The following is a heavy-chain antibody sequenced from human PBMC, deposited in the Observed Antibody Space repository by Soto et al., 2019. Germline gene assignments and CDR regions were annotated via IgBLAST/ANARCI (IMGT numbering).Heavy chain of an antibody. CDR2: IIPIFETT. D-gene: IGHD2-2*01. Sequence: QVQLVQSGAEVKKPGSSVKVSCKASGGTFSNYAFSWVRQVPGQGLEWMGGIIPIFETTNYVQKFQGRVTSTADESTSTTYMELSSLSSEDTAVFFCARDMIPAAISYRYYAMDVWGQGTTVTVSS. CDR3: ARDMIPAAISYRYYAMDV. V-gene: IGHV1-69*01. CDR1: GGTFSNYA. J-gene: IGHJ6*02.